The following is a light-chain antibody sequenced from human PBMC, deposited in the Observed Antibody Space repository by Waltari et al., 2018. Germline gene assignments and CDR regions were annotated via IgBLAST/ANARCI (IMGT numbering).Light chain of an antibody. CDR1: QNILYSSNSKNY. CDR3: QQYYSIPLT. CDR2: WAS. Sequence: DIVMTQSPDSLAVSLGERATINCKSSQNILYSSNSKNYLAWYQHKPGQPPKLLIYWASTRESGVPDRFSGSGSETDFTLTISSLQAEDVAVYYCQQYYSIPLTFGGGTKLEIK. V-gene: IGKV4-1*01. J-gene: IGKJ4*01.